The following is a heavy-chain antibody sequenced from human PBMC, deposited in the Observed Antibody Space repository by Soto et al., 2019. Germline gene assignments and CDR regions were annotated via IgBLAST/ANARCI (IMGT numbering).Heavy chain of an antibody. D-gene: IGHD6-19*01. V-gene: IGHV4-34*01. CDR1: GGSFSGYY. CDR2: INHSGST. J-gene: IGHJ6*02. Sequence: SETLSLTCAVYGGSFSGYYWCWIRPPPGKGLEWIGEINHSGSTNYNPALKSRVTISVDTSKNQFSLKLSSVTAADTAVYYCALMADHYYYYGMDVRGQGTTVTVSS. CDR3: ALMADHYYYYGMDV.